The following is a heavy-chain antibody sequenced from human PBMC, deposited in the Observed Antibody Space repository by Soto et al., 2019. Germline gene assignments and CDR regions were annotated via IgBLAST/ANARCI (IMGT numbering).Heavy chain of an antibody. Sequence: QVQLLESGGGLVKPGGSLRLSCAASGLTFSDYYMSWIRHAPGKGLKWVSYINHRGDYTKYADSVQGRFTISRDNANNSLYLQMNSLRAEDTAVYYCARELDGIDVWGQGTTVIVSS. CDR3: ARELDGIDV. CDR1: GLTFSDYY. CDR2: INHRGDYT. J-gene: IGHJ6*02. V-gene: IGHV3-11*05.